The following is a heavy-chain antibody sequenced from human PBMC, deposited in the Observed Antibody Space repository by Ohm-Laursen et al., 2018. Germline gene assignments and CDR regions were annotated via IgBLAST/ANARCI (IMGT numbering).Heavy chain of an antibody. D-gene: IGHD4-17*01. CDR2: IKSKTDGGTT. CDR3: TRSSYGDYVEFDY. J-gene: IGHJ4*02. CDR1: GFTFSSYA. Sequence: SLRLSCTASGFTFSSYAMNWVRQAPGKGLEWVGRIKSKTDGGTTDYAAPVKGRFTISRDDSKNTLYLQMNSVKTEDTALYYCTRSSYGDYVEFDYWGQGTLVTVSS. V-gene: IGHV3-15*01.